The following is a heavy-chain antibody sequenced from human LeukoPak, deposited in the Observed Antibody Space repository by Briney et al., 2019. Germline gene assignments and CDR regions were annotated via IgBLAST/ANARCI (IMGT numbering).Heavy chain of an antibody. D-gene: IGHD4-23*01. CDR1: GYSISSGYY. V-gene: IGHV4-38-2*02. Sequence: SETLSLTCTVSGYSISSGYYWGWIRQPPGKGLEWIGSIYHSGSTNYNPSLKSRVTISVDTSKNQFSLKLSSVTAADTAVYYCARAGGNSHDAFDIWGQGTMVTVSS. CDR3: ARAGGNSHDAFDI. CDR2: IYHSGST. J-gene: IGHJ3*02.